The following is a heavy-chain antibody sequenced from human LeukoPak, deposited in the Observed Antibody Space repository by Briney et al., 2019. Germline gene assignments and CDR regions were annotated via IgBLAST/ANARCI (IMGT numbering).Heavy chain of an antibody. V-gene: IGHV3-30*03. D-gene: IGHD3-3*02. CDR3: ARDVSNYFDY. CDR1: GFTFSGYG. Sequence: PGGSLILSCAAPGFTFSGYGVHWVRQAPGKGLEWVAVISHVLTYQAYADCVKDRFTISRDDSKNTLYVQMNSLRTEDTAFYYCARDVSNYFDYWGLGTMVTVSS. CDR2: ISHVLTYQ. J-gene: IGHJ4*02.